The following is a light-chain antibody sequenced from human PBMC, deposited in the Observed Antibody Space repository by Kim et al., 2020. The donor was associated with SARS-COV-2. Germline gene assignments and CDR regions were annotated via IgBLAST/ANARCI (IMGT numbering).Light chain of an antibody. J-gene: IGLJ3*02. CDR2: CND. V-gene: IGLV1-44*01. CDR1: RCDGGSNV. CDR3: VAWDDSLNGSV. Sequence: GQRVTSACSGSRCDGGSNVVNWYQQQPGAAPTLLMYCNDYRRPGGPARCSGSKSGSSASLAISGVQYADEADDYCVAWDDSLNGSVFGGGTQLTVL.